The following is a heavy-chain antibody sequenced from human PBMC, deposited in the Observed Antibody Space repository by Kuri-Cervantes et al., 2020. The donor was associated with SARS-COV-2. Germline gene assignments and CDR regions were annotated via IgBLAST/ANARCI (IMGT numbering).Heavy chain of an antibody. CDR2: INPNCGNT. Sequence: ASVKVSCKASGYTFTGYYMHWVRQAPGQGLEWMGWINPNCGNTGYAQKFQGRVTITRNTSISTAYMELSSLRSEDTAVYYCARDSGLAAAGLFDYWGQGTLVTVSS. D-gene: IGHD6-13*01. CDR3: ARDSGLAAAGLFDY. CDR1: GYTFTGYY. J-gene: IGHJ4*02. V-gene: IGHV1-8*03.